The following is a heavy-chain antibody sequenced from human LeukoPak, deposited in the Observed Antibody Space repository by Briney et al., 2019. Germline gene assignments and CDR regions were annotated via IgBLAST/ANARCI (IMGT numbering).Heavy chain of an antibody. CDR2: IYYSGRT. V-gene: IGHV4-59*01. CDR3: ARGFYSPHY. Sequence: SETLSLTCTVSGGSISRDYWSWIRQPPGQRLECIGYIYYSGRTYYNPSLKSRITISVDTSNNQFSLKLSSVTAADTAVYYCARGFYSPHYWGQGTLVSVSS. D-gene: IGHD4-11*01. CDR1: GGSISRDY. J-gene: IGHJ4*02.